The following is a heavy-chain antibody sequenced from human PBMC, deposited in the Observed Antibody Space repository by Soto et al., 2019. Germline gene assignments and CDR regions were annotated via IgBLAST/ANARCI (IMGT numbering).Heavy chain of an antibody. Sequence: GGSLRLSCAASGFTFSSYGMHWVRQAPGKGLEWVAVISYDGSNKYYADSVKGRFTISRDNSNNTLYLQMNSLRAEDTAVYYCAKDLLRYSPPSAFDIWGQGTMVTVSS. J-gene: IGHJ3*02. CDR3: AKDLLRYSPPSAFDI. CDR2: ISYDGSNK. CDR1: GFTFSSYG. V-gene: IGHV3-30*18. D-gene: IGHD3-9*01.